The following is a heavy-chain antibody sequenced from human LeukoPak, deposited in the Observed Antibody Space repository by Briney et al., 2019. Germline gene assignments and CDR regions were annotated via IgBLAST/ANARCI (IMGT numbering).Heavy chain of an antibody. CDR2: INHGGST. CDR1: GGSFSGYY. Sequence: SETLSLTCAVYGGSFSGYYWSWIRQPPGKGLEWIGEINHGGSTNYNPSLKSRATISVDTSKNQFSLKLSSVTAADTAVYYCARGLDGPDAFDIWGQGTMVTVSS. J-gene: IGHJ3*02. D-gene: IGHD4-17*01. CDR3: ARGLDGPDAFDI. V-gene: IGHV4-34*01.